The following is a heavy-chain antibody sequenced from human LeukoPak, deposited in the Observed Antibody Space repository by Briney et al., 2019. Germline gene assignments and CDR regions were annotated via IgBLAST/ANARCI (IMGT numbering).Heavy chain of an antibody. Sequence: GGSLRLSCAASGFTFSSYGMHWVRQAPGKGLEWVAFIRYDGSNKYYADSVKGRFTISRDNSKNTLYLQMNSLRAEDTAVYYCAKDSGFWSGSYAFDTWGQGTMVTVSS. CDR2: IRYDGSNK. CDR3: AKDSGFWSGSYAFDT. D-gene: IGHD3-3*01. J-gene: IGHJ3*02. CDR1: GFTFSSYG. V-gene: IGHV3-30*02.